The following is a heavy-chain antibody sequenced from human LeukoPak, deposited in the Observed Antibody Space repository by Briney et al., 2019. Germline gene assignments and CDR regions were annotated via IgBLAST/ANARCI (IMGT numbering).Heavy chain of an antibody. CDR1: GGSISSYY. Sequence: PSETLSLTCTVSGGSISSYYWSWIRQPPGKGLEWIGYIYYSGSTNYNPSLKNRVTISVDTSKNQFSLKLSSVTAADTAVYYCAREVHNWNLRRRYYYYMDVWGKGTTVTVSS. V-gene: IGHV4-59*01. CDR2: IYYSGST. J-gene: IGHJ6*03. CDR3: AREVHNWNLRRRYYYYMDV. D-gene: IGHD1-20*01.